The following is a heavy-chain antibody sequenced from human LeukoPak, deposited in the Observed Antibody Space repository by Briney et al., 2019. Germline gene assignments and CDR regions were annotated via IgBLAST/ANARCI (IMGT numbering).Heavy chain of an antibody. CDR2: ISGSSSYI. D-gene: IGHD3-22*01. Sequence: GGSLRLSCAASGFTLSTYSMNWVRQAPGKGLEWVSCISGSSSYIYYADSVKGRFTISRDNARNSLYLQMNSLRDDDTAVYYCARGNYYDSSGYYYPVDYWGQGTLVTVSS. J-gene: IGHJ4*02. CDR1: GFTLSTYS. CDR3: ARGNYYDSSGYYYPVDY. V-gene: IGHV3-21*01.